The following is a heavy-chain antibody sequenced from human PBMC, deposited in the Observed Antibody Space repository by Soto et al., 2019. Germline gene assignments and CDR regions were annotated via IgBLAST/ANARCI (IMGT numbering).Heavy chain of an antibody. V-gene: IGHV3-53*02. D-gene: IGHD1-26*01. CDR2: IYSDGSA. Sequence: EVQLVEIGGGLIQPGGSLRLSCAASGYTVSSNYMSWVRQAPGKGLEWVSIIYSDGSAYYADSVKGRFTISRDNSKNTVYLQMNNVRAEDTAVYHCARGGSYPMNYYGMFVWGQGTTVTVSS. CDR3: ARGGSYPMNYYGMFV. J-gene: IGHJ6*02. CDR1: GYTVSSNY.